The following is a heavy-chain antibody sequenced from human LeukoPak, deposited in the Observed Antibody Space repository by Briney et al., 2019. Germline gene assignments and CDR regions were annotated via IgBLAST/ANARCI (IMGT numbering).Heavy chain of an antibody. CDR1: VGSFSGYS. D-gene: IGHD3-10*01. CDR3: ASGAHTRGRDIWFGAYYYMDV. Sequence: KPSETLSLTCALYVGSFSGYSWSWIRHPPGKGVGCIGEIKHSGSTNYNPSLNSRVTISVGLSHNQFSLKLSYVAAADTAVYYCASGAHTRGRDIWFGAYYYMDVWGKGTTVTVSS. V-gene: IGHV4-34*01. J-gene: IGHJ6*03. CDR2: IKHSGST.